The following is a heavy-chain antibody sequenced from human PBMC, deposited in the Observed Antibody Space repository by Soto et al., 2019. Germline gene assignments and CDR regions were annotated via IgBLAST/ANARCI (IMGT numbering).Heavy chain of an antibody. Sequence: SETLSLTCTVSGGSVSSGSYFLSWIRQPPGKGLEGIGYIYYTGSTNYNPSLKSRVTISVDTSKNQCSLKLSSVTAADTAVYYCARAWLQLYYYGMDVWGQGTTVTVS. J-gene: IGHJ6*02. CDR1: GGSVSSGSYF. V-gene: IGHV4-61*01. CDR3: ARAWLQLYYYGMDV. D-gene: IGHD5-12*01. CDR2: IYYTGST.